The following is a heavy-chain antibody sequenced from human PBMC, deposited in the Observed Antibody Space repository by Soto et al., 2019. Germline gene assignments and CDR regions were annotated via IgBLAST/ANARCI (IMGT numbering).Heavy chain of an antibody. D-gene: IGHD3-10*01. J-gene: IGHJ4*02. CDR3: ARDMRHDYASGRLDY. Sequence: GGSRRRSWVVSGFTFNYFRLHWVSQAPGKGLEWVAVTSYDGNDKSYSDSVKGRFTISRDNSKSTVYLQMNSLRDDDMAVYHCARDMRHDYASGRLDYLGQGTLVTVSS. CDR2: TSYDGNDK. CDR1: GFTFNYFR. V-gene: IGHV3-30-3*01.